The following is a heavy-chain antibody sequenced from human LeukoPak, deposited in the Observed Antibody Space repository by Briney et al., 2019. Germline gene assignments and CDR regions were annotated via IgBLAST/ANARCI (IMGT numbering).Heavy chain of an antibody. CDR1: GYTFTSYC. Sequence: ASVKVSCKASGYTFTSYCNRWVGKAPGQGLEWIGLISAYNGNTNYAQKLQGRVTMTTDTSTSTAYMELRSLRSDDTAVYYCARGRGYCSGGSCYDDYWGQGTLVTVSS. V-gene: IGHV1-18*01. CDR2: ISAYNGNT. J-gene: IGHJ4*02. CDR3: ARGRGYCSGGSCYDDY. D-gene: IGHD2-15*01.